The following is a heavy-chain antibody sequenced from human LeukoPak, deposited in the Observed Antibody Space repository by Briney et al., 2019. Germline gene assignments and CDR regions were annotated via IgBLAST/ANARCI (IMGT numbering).Heavy chain of an antibody. Sequence: GGSLRLSCAVSGFTVSTYYMTWVRQVPGKGLEWVSVISGSGGSTYYADSVKGRFTISRDNSKNTLYLQMNSLRAEDTAVYYCAKNYDSSGYYSYYYYYMDVWGKGTTVTISS. V-gene: IGHV3-23*01. J-gene: IGHJ6*03. CDR3: AKNYDSSGYYSYYYYYMDV. CDR2: ISGSGGST. D-gene: IGHD3-22*01. CDR1: GFTVSTYY.